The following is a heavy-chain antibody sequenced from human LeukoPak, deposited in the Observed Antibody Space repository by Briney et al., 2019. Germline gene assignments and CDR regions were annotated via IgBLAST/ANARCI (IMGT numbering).Heavy chain of an antibody. CDR3: ARDRYYGSGTNYYYYGMDV. CDR2: ISAYNGST. V-gene: IGHV1-18*01. D-gene: IGHD3-10*01. J-gene: IGHJ6*02. CDR1: GYTFTSYG. Sequence: ASVTVSCKASGYTFTSYGISWVRQAPGQGLEWMGWISAYNGSTNYAQKLQGRVTMTTDTSTSTAYMELRSLRSDDTAVYYCARDRYYGSGTNYYYYGMDVWGQGTTVTVSS.